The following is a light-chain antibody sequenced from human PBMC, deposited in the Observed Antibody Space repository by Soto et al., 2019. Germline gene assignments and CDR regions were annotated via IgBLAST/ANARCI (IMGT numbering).Light chain of an antibody. Sequence: DIQMTQSPSSLSASLGHRLTITCRASQSISSYLNWYQQKPGKAPKLLIYAASSLQSGFPSRFSGSGSGTDFTLTISSLQPEDFATYYCQQSYSTPWTFGQGTKVDIK. CDR2: AAS. CDR3: QQSYSTPWT. V-gene: IGKV1-39*01. J-gene: IGKJ1*01. CDR1: QSISSY.